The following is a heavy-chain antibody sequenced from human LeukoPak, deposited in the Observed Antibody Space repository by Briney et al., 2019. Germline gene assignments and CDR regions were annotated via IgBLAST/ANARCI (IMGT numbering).Heavy chain of an antibody. CDR3: AKRGVVIRVILVGFHKEAYYFDS. V-gene: IGHV3-23*01. CDR2: ISDSGGRT. J-gene: IGHJ4*02. CDR1: GITLSNYG. D-gene: IGHD3-22*01. Sequence: HPGGSLRLSCAVSGITLSNYGTSWVRQAPGKGLEWVAGISDSGGRTNYADSVKGRFTISRDNPKNTLYLQMNSLRAEDTAVYFCAKRGVVIRVILVGFHKEAYYFDSWGQGALVTVSS.